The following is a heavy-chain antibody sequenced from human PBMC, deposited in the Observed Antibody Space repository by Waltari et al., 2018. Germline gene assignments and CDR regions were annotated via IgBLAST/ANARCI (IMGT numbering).Heavy chain of an antibody. Sequence: EVQLVESGGGLVQPGGSLRLSCAASGFTLSNNAMSWVHQAPGKGLEWVSSISAAGDSTYYVDSVKGQFTISRDNSKNTLYLQMNSLRAEDTAIYYCAKDLRWFDPWGQGTLVTVSS. J-gene: IGHJ5*02. CDR2: ISAAGDST. V-gene: IGHV3-23*04. CDR1: GFTLSNNA. CDR3: AKDLRWFDP.